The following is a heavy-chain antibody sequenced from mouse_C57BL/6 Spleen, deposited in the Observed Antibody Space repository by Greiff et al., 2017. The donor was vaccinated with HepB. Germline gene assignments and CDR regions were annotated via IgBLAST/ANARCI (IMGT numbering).Heavy chain of an antibody. Sequence: VQLQQSGPELVKPGASVKISCKASGYAFSSSWMNWVKQRPGKGLEWIGRIYPGDGDTTYNGKFKGKATLTADKSSSTAYMQLSSLTSEDSAVYFCARNAMDYWGQGTSVTVSS. CDR2: IYPGDGDT. V-gene: IGHV1-82*01. CDR1: GYAFSSSW. J-gene: IGHJ4*01. CDR3: ARNAMDY.